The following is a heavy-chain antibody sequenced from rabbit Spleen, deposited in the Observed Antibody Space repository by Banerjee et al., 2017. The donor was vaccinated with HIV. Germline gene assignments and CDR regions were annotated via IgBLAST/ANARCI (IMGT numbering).Heavy chain of an antibody. CDR3: ARNYVNAFDP. V-gene: IGHV1S40*01. J-gene: IGHJ2*01. D-gene: IGHD1-1*01. CDR2: IDTGSGST. CDR1: GLDFSSRYW. Sequence: QSLEESGGDLVKPGASLILTCTASGLDFSSRYWICWVRQAPGKGLEWTGCIDTGSGSTYYASWAKGRFTISKTSSTTVTLQMTSLTAADTATYFCARNYVNAFDPWGPGTLVPVS.